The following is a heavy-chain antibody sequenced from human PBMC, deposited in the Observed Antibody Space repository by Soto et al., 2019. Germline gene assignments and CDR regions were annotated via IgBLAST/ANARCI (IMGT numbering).Heavy chain of an antibody. CDR3: ARSHLDVYYYDSSGYYGMDV. D-gene: IGHD3-22*01. J-gene: IGHJ6*02. CDR2: IYPGDSDT. V-gene: IGHV5-51*01. CDR1: GYSFTSYW. Sequence: PGESLKISCKGSGYSFTSYWIGWVRQMPGKGLEWVGIIYPGDSDTRYSPSFQGQVTISADKSISTAYLQWSSLKASDTAMYYCARSHLDVYYYDSSGYYGMDVWGQGTTVTVSS.